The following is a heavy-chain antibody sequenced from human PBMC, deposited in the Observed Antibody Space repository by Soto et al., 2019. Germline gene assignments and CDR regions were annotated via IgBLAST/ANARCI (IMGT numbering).Heavy chain of an antibody. V-gene: IGHV4-30-2*01. Sequence: LSLTSAFSVASIGRGGYSWGWFRQPPGKGLEGIGYIYHSGSTYYSPSLKSRVTLSVDGSKNQFSLKLSSVTAADTAVYYCAREGPSGWYHYWGQGTLVTVCS. D-gene: IGHD6-19*01. CDR2: IYHSGST. CDR3: AREGPSGWYHY. J-gene: IGHJ4*02. CDR1: VASIGRGGYS.